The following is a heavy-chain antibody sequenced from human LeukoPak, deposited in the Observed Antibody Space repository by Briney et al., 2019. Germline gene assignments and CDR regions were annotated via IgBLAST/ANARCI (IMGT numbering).Heavy chain of an antibody. D-gene: IGHD1-7*01. V-gene: IGHV3-21*01. J-gene: IGHJ4*02. CDR1: GFTFSSYS. Sequence: PGGSLRLSCAASGFTFSSYSMNWARQAPGKGLEWVSSISSSSSYIYYADSVKGRLTISRDNAKNSLYLQMNSLRAEDTAVYYCARDQTGTSAYWGQGTLVTVSS. CDR3: ARDQTGTSAY. CDR2: ISSSSSYI.